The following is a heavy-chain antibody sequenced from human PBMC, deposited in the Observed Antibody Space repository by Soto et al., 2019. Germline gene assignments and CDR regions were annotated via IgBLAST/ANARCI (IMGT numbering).Heavy chain of an antibody. D-gene: IGHD3-10*01. CDR3: ATPKDGSGSYYNHGAFDV. J-gene: IGHJ3*01. CDR2: IYSGGST. V-gene: IGHV3-66*01. Sequence: WGSLRLSCAASGFTVSSNYMSWVRQAPGKGLEWVSVIYSGGSTYYADSVKGRFTISRDNSKNTLYLQMNSLRAEDTAVYYCATPKDGSGSYYNHGAFDVWGQGTMVTVS. CDR1: GFTVSSNY.